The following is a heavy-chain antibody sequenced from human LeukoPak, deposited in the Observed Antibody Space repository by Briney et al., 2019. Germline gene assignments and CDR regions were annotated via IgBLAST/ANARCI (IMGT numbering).Heavy chain of an antibody. CDR2: ISSSSSYI. CDR1: GFTFSSYS. Sequence: GGSLRLSCAASGFTFSSYSMNWVRQSPGKGLEWVSSISSSSSYIYYADSVKGRFTISRDNAKNSLYLQMNSLRAEDTAVYYCARLAAAGSFDYWGQGTLVTVSS. D-gene: IGHD6-13*01. CDR3: ARLAAAGSFDY. J-gene: IGHJ4*02. V-gene: IGHV3-21*01.